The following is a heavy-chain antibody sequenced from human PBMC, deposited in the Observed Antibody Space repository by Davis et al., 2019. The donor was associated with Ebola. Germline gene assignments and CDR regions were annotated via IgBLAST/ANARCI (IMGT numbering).Heavy chain of an antibody. J-gene: IGHJ4*02. V-gene: IGHV3-23*01. CDR2: LGTSADT. Sequence: GESLKISCVASGFVFRNYVMSWVRQAPGKGLEWVSTLGTSADTYYADSVKGRFIISRDNAKNSLYLQMNSLRDEDTAVYYCARRADYWGQGTLVTVSS. CDR1: GFVFRNYV. CDR3: ARRADY.